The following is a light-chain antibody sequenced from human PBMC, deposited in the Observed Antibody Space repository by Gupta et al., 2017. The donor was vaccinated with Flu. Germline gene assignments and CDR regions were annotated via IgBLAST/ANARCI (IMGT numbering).Light chain of an antibody. CDR3: QQYDNLPYS. CDR2: DAS. CDR1: QDISNY. Sequence: DIQMTQSPSSLSASVGDRVTITCQASQDISNYLNWYQQKPGKAPKLLIYDASNLETRVPSRFSGSGSGTDFTVTISSLQPEDIATYYCQQYDNLPYSFGQGTKLEIK. J-gene: IGKJ2*03. V-gene: IGKV1-33*01.